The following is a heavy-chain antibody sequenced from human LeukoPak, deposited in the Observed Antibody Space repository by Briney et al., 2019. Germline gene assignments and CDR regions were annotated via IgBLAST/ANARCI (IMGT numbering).Heavy chain of an antibody. CDR2: IKTDGSST. D-gene: IGHD3-10*02. CDR3: ARATRFGEVYFDY. Sequence: GGSLRLSCAASGFILSSYWMHWVRQAPGKGLVWVSRIKTDGSSTSYADSVKGRFTISRDNSKNTLYLQMGSLRAEDMAVYYCARATRFGEVYFDYWGQGTLVTVSS. J-gene: IGHJ4*02. CDR1: GFILSSYW. V-gene: IGHV3-74*01.